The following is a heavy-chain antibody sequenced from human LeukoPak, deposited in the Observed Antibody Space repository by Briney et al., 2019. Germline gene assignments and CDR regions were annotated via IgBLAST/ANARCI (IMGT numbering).Heavy chain of an antibody. CDR1: GFSLSTSGVG. V-gene: IGHV2-5*01. D-gene: IGHD3-3*01. CDR3: AHRLSSVAEVYDFWSGYYSGAFDI. Sequence: SGPTLVNPTQTLTLTCTFSGFSLSTSGVGVGWIRQPPGKALEWLALIYWNDDKRYSPSLKSRLTITKDTSKNQAVLTMTNMDPVDTATYYCAHRLSSVAEVYDFWSGYYSGAFDIWGQGTMVTVSS. J-gene: IGHJ3*02. CDR2: IYWNDDK.